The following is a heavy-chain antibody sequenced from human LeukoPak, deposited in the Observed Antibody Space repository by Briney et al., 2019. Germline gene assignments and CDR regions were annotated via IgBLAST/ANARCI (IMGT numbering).Heavy chain of an antibody. Sequence: GGSLRLSCVASGFTFSSYWMHWVRQAPGKGLVWVSRINSDGSSTSYADSVKGRFTISRDNAKNTLYLQMNGLRAGDTAVYYRARGGVLAADYWGQGTLVTVSS. CDR1: GFTFSSYW. D-gene: IGHD2-15*01. CDR3: ARGGVLAADY. J-gene: IGHJ4*02. V-gene: IGHV3-74*01. CDR2: INSDGSST.